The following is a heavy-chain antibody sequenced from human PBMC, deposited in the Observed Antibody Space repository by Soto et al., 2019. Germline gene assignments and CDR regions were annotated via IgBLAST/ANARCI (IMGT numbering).Heavy chain of an antibody. Sequence: GGSLRLSCAASGVTFSNYWMTWVRQAPGKGLEWVASINQNGGAMHYVDSVKGRFTVSRDNAKNSLYLQVNSLRAEDTAVFYCARVWNDGRFDYWGQGTLVTVS. J-gene: IGHJ4*02. D-gene: IGHD1-1*01. CDR1: GVTFSNYW. V-gene: IGHV3-7*01. CDR3: ARVWNDGRFDY. CDR2: INQNGGAM.